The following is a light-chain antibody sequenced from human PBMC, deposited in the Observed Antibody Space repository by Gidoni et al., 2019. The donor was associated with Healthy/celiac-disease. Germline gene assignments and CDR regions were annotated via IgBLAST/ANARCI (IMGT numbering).Light chain of an antibody. J-gene: IGKJ2*01. V-gene: IGKV1-33*01. CDR2: DAS. Sequence: IQMTQSPSSLSASVGDRVTITCQASQDIRNYLNWYQQKPGKAHKLLIYDASNLETGVPSRCSGSGSGTDFTFTISSLQPEDIATYYCQQYDNLPRYTFXQXTKLEIK. CDR3: QQYDNLPRYT. CDR1: QDIRNY.